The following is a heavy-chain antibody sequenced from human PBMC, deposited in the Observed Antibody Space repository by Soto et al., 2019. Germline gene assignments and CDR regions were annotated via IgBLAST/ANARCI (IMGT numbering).Heavy chain of an antibody. J-gene: IGHJ6*02. CDR2: IYYTATT. D-gene: IGHD2-8*01. Sequence: QVQLQESGSGLVKPSEPLSLTCTVSGGSVSSGSYYWTWIRQPPGKGLEWIGYIYYTATTNYNPSLKSRVTISRDASKNQFSLKLISMTAADTAVYYCARTYYTTTSCQAHGMDVWCQGTTVTVSS. CDR1: GGSVSSGSYY. V-gene: IGHV4-61*01. CDR3: ARTYYTTTSCQAHGMDV.